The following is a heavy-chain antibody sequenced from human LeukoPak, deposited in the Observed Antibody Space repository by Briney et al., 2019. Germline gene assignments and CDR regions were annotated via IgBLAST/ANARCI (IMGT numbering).Heavy chain of an antibody. V-gene: IGHV4-59*01. J-gene: IGHJ4*02. Sequence: KTSETLSLTCTVSGGSISSYYWSWIRQPPGKGLEWIGYIYYSGSTNYNPSLKSRVTISVDTSKNQFSLKLSSVTAADTAVYYCARGRIVGASDYWGQGTLVTVSS. CDR2: IYYSGST. D-gene: IGHD1-26*01. CDR1: GGSISSYY. CDR3: ARGRIVGASDY.